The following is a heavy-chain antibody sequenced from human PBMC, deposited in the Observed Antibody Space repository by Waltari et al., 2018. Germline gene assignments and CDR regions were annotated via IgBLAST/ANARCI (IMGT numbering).Heavy chain of an antibody. CDR1: GFTFSSYW. CDR3: ARDRFVGGR. V-gene: IGHV3-7*03. Sequence: EVQLVESGGGLVQPGGSLRLSCAASGFTFSSYWMRWVRQAPGKGLEWVAKIKHNGSVKYYVDSMKGRFTISRDNAKNSLYLQMNSLRAEDTAVYYCARDRFVGGRWGQGTLVTVSS. CDR2: IKHNGSVK. J-gene: IGHJ4*02.